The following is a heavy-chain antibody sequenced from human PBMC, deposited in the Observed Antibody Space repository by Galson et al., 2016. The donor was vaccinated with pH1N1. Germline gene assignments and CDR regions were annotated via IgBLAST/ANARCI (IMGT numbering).Heavy chain of an antibody. CDR1: GFTFNNYW. Sequence: SLRLSCAASGFTFNNYWMQWVRQAPGKGLEWVANINQDETELYYGNSVKGRFTISRDNAKNSLLLQMSGLRVVDTAVYYCARRYFDSWGQGTLVNVAS. V-gene: IGHV3-7*01. CDR3: ARRYFDS. J-gene: IGHJ4*02. CDR2: INQDETEL.